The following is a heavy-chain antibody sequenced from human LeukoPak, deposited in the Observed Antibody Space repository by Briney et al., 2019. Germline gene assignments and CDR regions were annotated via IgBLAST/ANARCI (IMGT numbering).Heavy chain of an antibody. V-gene: IGHV3-21*01. CDR3: AREVHIVVVTAINNWFDP. CDR1: GFTFSSYG. Sequence: GGSLRLSCAASGFTFSSYGMNWVRQAPGKGLEWVSSISSSSSYIYYADSVKGRFTISRDNAKNSLYLRMNSLRAEDTAVYYCAREVHIVVVTAINNWFDPWGQGTLVTVPS. J-gene: IGHJ5*02. D-gene: IGHD2-21*02. CDR2: ISSSSSYI.